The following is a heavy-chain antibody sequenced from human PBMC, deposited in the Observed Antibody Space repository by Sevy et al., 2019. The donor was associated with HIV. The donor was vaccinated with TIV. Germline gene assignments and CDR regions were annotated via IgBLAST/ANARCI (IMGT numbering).Heavy chain of an antibody. CDR2: ISYDGKNK. V-gene: IGHV3-30*04. J-gene: IGHJ5*02. Sequence: GGSLRLSCAASGFTFSNYPMYWVRQAPGKGLEWVATISYDGKNKYYADSVKGRFTISRDNSKNTLYLQMNTVRAEDTALYYCARDAAEGPYGDTFFSNWFDAWGQGTLVTVSS. CDR3: ARDAAEGPYGDTFFSNWFDA. CDR1: GFTFSNYP. D-gene: IGHD2-21*01.